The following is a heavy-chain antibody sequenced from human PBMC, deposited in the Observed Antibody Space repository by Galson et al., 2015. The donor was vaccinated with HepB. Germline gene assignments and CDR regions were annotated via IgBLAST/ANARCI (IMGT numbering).Heavy chain of an antibody. Sequence: SLRLSCADSGFTFRSYSMNWVRQAPGKGLEWVSYISSSGSAIYYADSVRGRFTISRDNVKNSLYLQMNSLRDEDTAVYYCAREEEQMGSIQKDFWGQGTLVTVSS. J-gene: IGHJ4*02. CDR3: AREEEQMGSIQKDF. V-gene: IGHV3-48*02. CDR1: GFTFRSYS. CDR2: ISSSGSAI. D-gene: IGHD5-24*01.